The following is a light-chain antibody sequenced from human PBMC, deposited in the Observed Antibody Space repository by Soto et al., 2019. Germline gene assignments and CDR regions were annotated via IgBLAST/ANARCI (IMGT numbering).Light chain of an antibody. CDR1: STDIGGYDY. J-gene: IGLJ2*01. Sequence: QSALTQPASVSGSPGQSITISCTGTSTDIGGYDYVSWYQQYPGKAPKLMISEVTNRPSGVSERFSGSKSGNTASLTISGLQPEDEADYYCSSFTLRITVIFGGGTKVTAL. CDR3: SSFTLRITVI. V-gene: IGLV2-14*01. CDR2: EVT.